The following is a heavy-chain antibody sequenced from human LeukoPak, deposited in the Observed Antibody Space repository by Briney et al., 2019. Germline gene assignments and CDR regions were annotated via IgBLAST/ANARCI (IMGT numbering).Heavy chain of an antibody. V-gene: IGHV1-69*13. CDR3: ARAGGHSGSYRFDY. J-gene: IGHJ4*02. D-gene: IGHD1-26*01. Sequence: ASVKVSCKDSGGTFSSYSINWVRQAPRQGLEWMGGIIPIFGTANYAQKFQGRVTITADESTSTAYMELSSLRSEDTAVYYCARAGGHSGSYRFDYWGQGTLVTVSS. CDR2: IIPIFGTA. CDR1: GGTFSSYS.